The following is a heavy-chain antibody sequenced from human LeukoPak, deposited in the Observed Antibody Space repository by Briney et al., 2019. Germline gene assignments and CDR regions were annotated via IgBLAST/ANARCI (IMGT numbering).Heavy chain of an antibody. CDR2: IKSKTDGGTT. CDR3: TTGPYYYYYMDV. J-gene: IGHJ6*03. Sequence: GGPLRLSCAASGFTFSNAWMSWVRQAPGKGLEWVGRIKSKTDGGTTDYAAPVKGRFTISRDDSKNTLYLQMNSLKTEDTAVYYCTTGPYYYYYMDVWGKGTTVTVSS. V-gene: IGHV3-15*01. CDR1: GFTFSNAW.